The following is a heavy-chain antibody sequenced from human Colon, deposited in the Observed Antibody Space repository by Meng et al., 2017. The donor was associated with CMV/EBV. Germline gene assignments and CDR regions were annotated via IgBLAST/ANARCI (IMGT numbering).Heavy chain of an antibody. D-gene: IGHD6-6*01. CDR1: GYTFSSNG. CDR3: AKDRSSSDY. J-gene: IGHJ4*02. Sequence: ASVKVSCKASGYTFSSNGISWVRQAPGQGLEWMGWISAYNGNTNYAQKLQGRVTMTTDIATSTAYMELRSLRSDDTAMYYCAKDRSSSDYWGQGTLVTVSS. V-gene: IGHV1-18*01. CDR2: ISAYNGNT.